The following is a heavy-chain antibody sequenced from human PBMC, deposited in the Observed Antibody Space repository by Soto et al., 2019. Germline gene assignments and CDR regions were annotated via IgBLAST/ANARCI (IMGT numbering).Heavy chain of an antibody. Sequence: PSETLSLTCTVSGGSISSSSYYWGWLRQPPGKGLEWIGSIYYSGSTYYNPSLKSRVTISVDTSKNQFSLKLSSVTAADTAVYYCARSDINMVRGVMSSRGQGTLVTVSA. J-gene: IGHJ1*01. CDR3: ARSDINMVRGVMSS. D-gene: IGHD3-10*01. V-gene: IGHV4-39*01. CDR2: IYYSGST. CDR1: GGSISSSSYY.